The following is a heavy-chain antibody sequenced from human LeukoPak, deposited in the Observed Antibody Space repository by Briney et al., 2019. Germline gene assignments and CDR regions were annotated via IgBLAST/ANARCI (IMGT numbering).Heavy chain of an antibody. D-gene: IGHD6-13*01. CDR1: GYTFTTYA. CDR2: INTNTGNP. V-gene: IGHV7-4-1*02. Sequence: GASVKVSCKASGYTFTTYALNWVRQAPGQGLEWMGWINTNTGNPTYAQGFTGRFVFSLDTSVSTAYLEINSLKAEDTAVYYCARGIAAHGLYYFDYWGQGTLVTVSS. J-gene: IGHJ4*02. CDR3: ARGIAAHGLYYFDY.